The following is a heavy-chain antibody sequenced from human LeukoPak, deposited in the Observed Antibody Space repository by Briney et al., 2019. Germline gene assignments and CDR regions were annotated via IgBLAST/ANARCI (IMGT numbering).Heavy chain of an antibody. CDR2: TYSGGST. V-gene: IGHV3-53*01. J-gene: IGHJ4*02. CDR3: ARSGYDRDY. Sequence: PGGSLRLSYAASGVTVSSNYMSWVRQAPGKGLEWVSATYSGGSTYYADSVKGRFTISRDNSKNTLYLQMNSLRAEDTAVYYCARSGYDRDYWGQGTLVTVSS. CDR1: GVTVSSNY. D-gene: IGHD5-12*01.